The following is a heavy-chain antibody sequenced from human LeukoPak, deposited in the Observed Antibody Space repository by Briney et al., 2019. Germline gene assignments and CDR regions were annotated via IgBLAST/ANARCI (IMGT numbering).Heavy chain of an antibody. D-gene: IGHD1-7*01. CDR3: ARDHRSWWGGWNYGNSYFDY. CDR2: IKQDGSEK. CDR1: GFTFSSYW. J-gene: IGHJ4*02. Sequence: GGSLRLSCAASGFTFSSYWMSWVRQAPGKGLEWVANIKQDGSEKYYVDSVKGRFTISRDNAKNSLYLQMNSLRAEDTAVFYCARDHRSWWGGWNYGNSYFDYWGQGTLVTVSS. V-gene: IGHV3-7*01.